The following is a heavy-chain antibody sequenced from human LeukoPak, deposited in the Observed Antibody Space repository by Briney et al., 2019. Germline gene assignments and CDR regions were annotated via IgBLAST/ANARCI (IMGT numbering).Heavy chain of an antibody. CDR3: AKEDSSGFDI. D-gene: IGHD3-22*01. CDR1: GFTSSSYW. Sequence: GGSLRLSCAASGFTSSSYWMSWVRQAPGKGLEWVANIKQDGSEKYYVDSVKGRFTISRDNAKNSLYLQMNSLRAEDTALYYCAKEDSSGFDIWGQGTMVTVSS. V-gene: IGHV3-7*03. J-gene: IGHJ3*02. CDR2: IKQDGSEK.